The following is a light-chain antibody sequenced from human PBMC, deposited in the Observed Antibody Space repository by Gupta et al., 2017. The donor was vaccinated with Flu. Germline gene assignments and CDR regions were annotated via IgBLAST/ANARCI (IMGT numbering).Light chain of an antibody. V-gene: IGLV1-36*01. CDR1: NSNIGKHV. CDR2: YDD. J-gene: IGLJ1*01. CDR3: GAWDDSLNGYV. Sequence: SNSNIGKHVVNWCQQLPGEAPKLLIYYDDLLSSGVHERFSASKSGTSASLAIRVLQSEDEAAYYCGAWDDSLNGYVFGTGTQVSVL.